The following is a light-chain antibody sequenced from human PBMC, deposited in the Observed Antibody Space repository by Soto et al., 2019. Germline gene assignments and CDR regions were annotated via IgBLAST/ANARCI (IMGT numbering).Light chain of an antibody. CDR2: DAS. CDR3: QQRSNWPT. Sequence: EIVLTQSPATLSLSPGERATLSCRASQSVSSYLAWYQQKPGQAPRLLIYDASNRATGIPARFSGSGSGTDFTLTISGLEPEDFAVYYGQQRSNWPTFGPGTKVDIK. V-gene: IGKV3-11*01. CDR1: QSVSSY. J-gene: IGKJ3*01.